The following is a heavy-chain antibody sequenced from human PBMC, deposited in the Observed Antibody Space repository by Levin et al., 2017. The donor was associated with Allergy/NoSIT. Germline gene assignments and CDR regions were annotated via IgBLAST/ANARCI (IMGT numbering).Heavy chain of an antibody. V-gene: IGHV4-34*01. D-gene: IGHD3-3*01. Sequence: SETLSLTCAVYGGSFSGYYWSWIRQPPGKGLEWIGEINHSGSTNYNPSLKSRVTISVDTSKNQFSLKLSSVTAADTAVYYCARGRRYDFWSGDYPFDYWGQGTLVTVSS. J-gene: IGHJ4*02. CDR1: GGSFSGYY. CDR3: ARGRRYDFWSGDYPFDY. CDR2: INHSGST.